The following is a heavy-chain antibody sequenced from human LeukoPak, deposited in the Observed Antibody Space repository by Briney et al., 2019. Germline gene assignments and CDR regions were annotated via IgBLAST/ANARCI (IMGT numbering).Heavy chain of an antibody. J-gene: IGHJ3*02. CDR1: GFTVSSNY. CDR2: IYSGGST. Sequence: RPGGSLRLSCAASGFTVSSNYMSWVRQAPGKGLEWVSVIYSGGSTYYADSVKGRFTISRDNSKNTLYLQMNSLRAEDTAVYYCARDNERTYYYDSSGSPGSAFDIWGQGTMVTVSS. D-gene: IGHD3-22*01. V-gene: IGHV3-66*01. CDR3: ARDNERTYYYDSSGSPGSAFDI.